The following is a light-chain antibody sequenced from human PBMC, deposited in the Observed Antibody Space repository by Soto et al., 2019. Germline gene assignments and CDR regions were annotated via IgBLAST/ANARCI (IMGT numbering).Light chain of an antibody. V-gene: IGKV3-11*01. J-gene: IGKJ4*01. CDR1: QSVNN. CDR3: QQRANWPLS. CDR2: DAS. Sequence: EIVLTQSPATLSLSPGEGVTLSCRASQSVNNLAWYQQKPGQAPRLLIYDASNRATGIPARFSGSGSGTDFTLTITYLEPEDFAVYYCQQRANWPLSFGVGTKVEIK.